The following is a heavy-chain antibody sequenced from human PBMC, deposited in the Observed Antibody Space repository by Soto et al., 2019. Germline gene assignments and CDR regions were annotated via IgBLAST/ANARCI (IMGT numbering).Heavy chain of an antibody. J-gene: IGHJ6*02. D-gene: IGHD2-15*01. V-gene: IGHV3-73*01. CDR2: IRSKANSYAT. CDR3: TRQKDIVVVVAATGGDYYYYYGMDV. CDR1: GFTFSGSA. Sequence: GGSLRLSCAASGFTFSGSAMHWVRQASGKGLEWVGRIRSKANSYATAYAASVKGRFTISRDDSKNTAYLQMNSLKTEDTAVYYCTRQKDIVVVVAATGGDYYYYYGMDVWGQGTTVTVSS.